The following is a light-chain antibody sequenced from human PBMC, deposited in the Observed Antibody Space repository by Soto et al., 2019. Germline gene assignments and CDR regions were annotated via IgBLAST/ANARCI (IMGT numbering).Light chain of an antibody. CDR1: VLAEPF. J-gene: IGLJ2*01. V-gene: IGLV3-27*01. Sequence: SYELTQPSSVSVSPGQTARITCSGDVLAEPFARWFRQHPGQAPVLLIYNDNERPSTIPERFSGSGSGTTVTLTISGAQVEDEADYYCYSAAGIDLVVFGGGTKVTVL. CDR3: YSAAGIDLVV. CDR2: NDN.